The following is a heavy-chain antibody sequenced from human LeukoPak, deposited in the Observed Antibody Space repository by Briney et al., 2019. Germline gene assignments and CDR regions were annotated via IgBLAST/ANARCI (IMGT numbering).Heavy chain of an antibody. Sequence: QSGGSLRLPCAASGFTFSNYAMTWVRQAPGKGLEWVSTISGRGATTNYADSVKGRFTISRDNSKNTLYLQMNSLRVEDTAVYYCAKTRTEMAATPDDCWGQGTLVTVSS. D-gene: IGHD5-24*01. V-gene: IGHV3-23*01. CDR3: AKTRTEMAATPDDC. CDR2: ISGRGATT. J-gene: IGHJ4*02. CDR1: GFTFSNYA.